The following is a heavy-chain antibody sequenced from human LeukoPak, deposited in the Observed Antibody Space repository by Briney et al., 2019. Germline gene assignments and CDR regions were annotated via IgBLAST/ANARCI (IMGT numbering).Heavy chain of an antibody. CDR3: AKDLGGGGGSGFPGY. Sequence: GSLRLSCAASGFTLSSYAMSWVRQVPGKGLEWVSAISGSGSDTYYADSVKGRITISRDNSKSTLYLHINSLRDEDTAVYCCAKDLGGGGGSGFPGYWGQGALVTVSS. J-gene: IGHJ4*02. V-gene: IGHV3-23*01. D-gene: IGHD3-10*01. CDR2: ISGSGSDT. CDR1: GFTLSSYA.